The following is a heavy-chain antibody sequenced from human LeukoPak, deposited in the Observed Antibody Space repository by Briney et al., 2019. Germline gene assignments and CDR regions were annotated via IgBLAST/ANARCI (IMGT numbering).Heavy chain of an antibody. CDR3: ARGSLTWRYDYGEVWFDP. J-gene: IGHJ5*02. D-gene: IGHD4-17*01. CDR1: GYTFTGYY. Sequence: GASVKVSCKASGYTFTGYYMHWVRQAPGQGLEWMGWINPNSGGTNYAQKFQGRVTMTRDTSISTAYMELSRLRSDDTAVYYCARGSLTWRYDYGEVWFDPWGQGTLVTVSS. V-gene: IGHV1-2*02. CDR2: INPNSGGT.